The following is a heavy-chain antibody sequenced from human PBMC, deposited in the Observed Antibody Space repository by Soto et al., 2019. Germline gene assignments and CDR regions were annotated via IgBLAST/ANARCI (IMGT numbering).Heavy chain of an antibody. Sequence: EMQLVESGGDLVQPGGSLRLSCAASGFTFGDHAMHWVRQVPGRGLEWVSGISWDSSIIDYGDSVKGRFTISRDNAKNSLYLQMNSLRPEDTALHFCAKDHGGVWSVPTGGFYAYYGMDVWGQGTTVIVPS. CDR2: ISWDSSII. V-gene: IGHV3-9*01. CDR1: GFTFGDHA. CDR3: AKDHGGVWSVPTGGFYAYYGMDV. D-gene: IGHD3-3*01. J-gene: IGHJ6*02.